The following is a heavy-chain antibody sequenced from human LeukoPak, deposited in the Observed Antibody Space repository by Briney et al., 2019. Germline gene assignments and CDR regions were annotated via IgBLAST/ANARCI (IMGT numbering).Heavy chain of an antibody. D-gene: IGHD1-26*01. CDR1: AGSISGYY. Sequence: SETLSLTCTVSAGSISGYYWSWLRQPVGKGLEWIGLIYPSGSTNYNPSLKSRVTMSVDTSMNQFSLKLSSVTAADTAVYYCARGLSGRYSFDPWGQGTPVTVSS. J-gene: IGHJ5*02. CDR2: IYPSGST. CDR3: ARGLSGRYSFDP. V-gene: IGHV4-4*07.